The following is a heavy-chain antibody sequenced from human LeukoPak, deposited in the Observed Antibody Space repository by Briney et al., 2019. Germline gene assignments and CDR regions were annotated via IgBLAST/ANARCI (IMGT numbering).Heavy chain of an antibody. V-gene: IGHV1-46*01. D-gene: IGHD3-22*01. J-gene: IGHJ4*02. CDR2: INPSGGST. Sequence: ASVKVSCKVSGYTLTELSMHWVRQAPGQGLEWMGIINPSGGSTSYAQKFQGRVTMTRDTSTSTVYMKLSSLRSEDTAVYYCARDHYYDSTDYWGQGTLVTVSS. CDR3: ARDHYYDSTDY. CDR1: GYTLTELS.